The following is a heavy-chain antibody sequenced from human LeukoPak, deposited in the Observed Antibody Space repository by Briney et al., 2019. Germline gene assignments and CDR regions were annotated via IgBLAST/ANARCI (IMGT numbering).Heavy chain of an antibody. V-gene: IGHV4-4*07. CDR2: IYTSGST. CDR3: ARITEDQPPPRKASRGFYYYYYMDV. D-gene: IGHD2-2*01. J-gene: IGHJ6*03. CDR1: GGSISSYY. Sequence: PSETLSLTCTVSGGSISSYYWSWIRQPAGKGLEWIGRIYTSGSTNYNPSLKSRVTMSVDTSKNQFSLKLSSVTAADTAVYYCARITEDQPPPRKASRGFYYYYYMDVWGKGTTVTVSS.